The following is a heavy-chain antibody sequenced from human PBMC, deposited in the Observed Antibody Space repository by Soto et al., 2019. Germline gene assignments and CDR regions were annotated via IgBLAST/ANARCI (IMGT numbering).Heavy chain of an antibody. V-gene: IGHV3-9*01. CDR1: GFTFDDYA. Sequence: EVQLVESGGGLVQPGRSLRLSCAASGFTFDDYAMNWVRQAPGKVLEWVSGISWNSGSIGYADSVKGRFTISRDNAKNSLYLQMNSLKPEDTALYYCAKGKYCSSTSCHMLNWFDPWGQGTLVTVSS. D-gene: IGHD2-2*02. CDR2: ISWNSGSI. J-gene: IGHJ5*02. CDR3: AKGKYCSSTSCHMLNWFDP.